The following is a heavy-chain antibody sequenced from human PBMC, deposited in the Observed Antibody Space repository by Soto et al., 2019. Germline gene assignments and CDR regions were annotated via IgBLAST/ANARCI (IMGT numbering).Heavy chain of an antibody. Sequence: GGSLRLSCAASGFTFSDYYMNWIRQAPGKGLEWLSYISGGSGYTNYTDSVKGRFTVSRDNSKNMFYLQVNDLRDEDTAVYYCARGPGSRVYKSTLDIWGQGTMVTVSS. CDR3: ARGPGSRVYKSTLDI. D-gene: IGHD1-1*01. J-gene: IGHJ3*02. V-gene: IGHV3-11*06. CDR1: GFTFSDYY. CDR2: ISGGSGYT.